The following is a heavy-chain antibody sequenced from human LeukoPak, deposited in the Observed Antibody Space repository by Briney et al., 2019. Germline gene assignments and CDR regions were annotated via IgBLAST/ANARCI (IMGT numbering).Heavy chain of an antibody. CDR1: GFTFSSYG. V-gene: IGHV3-30*02. CDR3: AREDTAMAMFDY. CDR2: IRSDGSTK. J-gene: IGHJ4*02. D-gene: IGHD5-18*01. Sequence: GGSLRLSCAASGFTFSSYGIHWVRQAPGKGLEWVAFIRSDGSTKYYADSVKGRFTISRDNSKNTLYLQMNSLRAEDTAVYYCAREDTAMAMFDYWGQGTLVTVSS.